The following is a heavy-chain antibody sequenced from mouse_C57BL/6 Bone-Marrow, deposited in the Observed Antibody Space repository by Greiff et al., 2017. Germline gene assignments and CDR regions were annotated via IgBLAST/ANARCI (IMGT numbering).Heavy chain of an antibody. CDR1: GFSLTSYG. CDR3: AKKGHYYGSSYGYFDV. Sequence: VKLMESGPGLVQPSQSLSITCTVSGFSLTSYGVHWVRQSPGKGLEWLGVIWRGGSTDYNAAVMSRLSITKDNSKSQVFFKMNSLQADDTAIYYCAKKGHYYGSSYGYFDVWGTGTTVTVSS. D-gene: IGHD1-1*01. J-gene: IGHJ1*03. V-gene: IGHV2-5*01. CDR2: IWRGGST.